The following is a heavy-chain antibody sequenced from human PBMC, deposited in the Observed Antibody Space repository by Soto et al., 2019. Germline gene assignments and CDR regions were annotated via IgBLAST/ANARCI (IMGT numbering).Heavy chain of an antibody. CDR1: GFTFSDYA. Sequence: EVQLLESGGGLVQPGGSLRLSCAASGFTFSDYAMSWVRQASGKGLEWVSAISGGDVRSTYDEDYVKGRFTISTDTSDKTFSLQMNSLRVEHSAVYYFSKRPRWAISATDNFDSRGQGTRVTVSS. D-gene: IGHD6-13*01. CDR2: ISGGDVRST. V-gene: IGHV3-23*01. J-gene: IGHJ4*02. CDR3: SKRPRWAISATDNFDS.